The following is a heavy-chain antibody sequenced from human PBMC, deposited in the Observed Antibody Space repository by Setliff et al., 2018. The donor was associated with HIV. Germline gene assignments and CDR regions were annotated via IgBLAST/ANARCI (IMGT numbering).Heavy chain of an antibody. CDR1: GYTFSDYG. CDR2: ISAHNGRI. V-gene: IGHV1-18*01. D-gene: IGHD5-12*01. J-gene: IGHJ4*02. Sequence: ASVKVSCKASGYTFSDYGISWVRQAPGQGLEWMVWISAHNGRINYAQKFQGGVTMTTDRSTSTAYMELRSLRSDDTAVYYCARDVGRDGYCFDHWGQGTLVTVSS. CDR3: ARDVGRDGYCFDH.